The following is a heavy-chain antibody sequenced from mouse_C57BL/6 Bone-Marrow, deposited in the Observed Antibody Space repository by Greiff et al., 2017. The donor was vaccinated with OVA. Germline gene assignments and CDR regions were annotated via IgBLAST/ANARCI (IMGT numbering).Heavy chain of an antibody. J-gene: IGHJ1*03. V-gene: IGHV5-6*01. CDR3: ASLLLRWYFDV. CDR1: GFTFSSYG. Sequence: VQLQQSGGDLVKPGGSLKLSCAASGFTFSSYGMSWVRQTPDKRLEWVATISSGGSYTYYPDSVKGRFTISRDNAKNTLYLQMSSLKSEDTAMYYCASLLLRWYFDVWGTGTTVTVSS. D-gene: IGHD1-1*01. CDR2: ISSGGSYT.